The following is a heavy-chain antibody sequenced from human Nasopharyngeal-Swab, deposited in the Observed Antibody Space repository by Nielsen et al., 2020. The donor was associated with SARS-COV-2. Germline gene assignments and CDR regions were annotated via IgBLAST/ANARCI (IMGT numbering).Heavy chain of an antibody. CDR3: VKDSSLSGDWNYEGFDY. V-gene: IGHV3-64D*08. Sequence: GESLKISCSASGFTFSSYAMHWVRQAPGKGLEYVSAISSNGGSTYYADSVKGRFTISRDNSKNTLYLQMSSLGAEDTAVYYCVKDSSLSGDWNYEGFDYWGQGTLVTVSS. CDR2: ISSNGGST. J-gene: IGHJ4*02. CDR1: GFTFSSYA. D-gene: IGHD1-7*01.